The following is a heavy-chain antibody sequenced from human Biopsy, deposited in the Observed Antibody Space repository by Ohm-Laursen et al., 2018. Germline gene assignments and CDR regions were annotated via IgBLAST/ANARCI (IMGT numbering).Heavy chain of an antibody. CDR3: ARELGNGMDV. CDR1: GFTFSDYY. Sequence: SLRLSCAASGFTFSDYYMNWIRQAPGKGLERVSSITNTGRTVYADSVKGRFTISRDNADNSLHLQMKSLRAEDTAVYYCARELGNGMDVWGQGTPVTVSS. J-gene: IGHJ6*02. CDR2: ITNTGRTV. V-gene: IGHV3-11*01.